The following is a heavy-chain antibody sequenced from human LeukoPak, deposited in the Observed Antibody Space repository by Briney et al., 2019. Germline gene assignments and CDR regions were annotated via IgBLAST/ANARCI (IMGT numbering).Heavy chain of an antibody. CDR1: GGTFSSYA. CDR2: IIPIFGTA. CDR3: ARAPDGDYYYYYMDV. D-gene: IGHD1-14*01. J-gene: IGHJ6*03. Sequence: SVKVSCKASGGTFSSYAISWVRQAPAQGLEWMGGIIPIFGTATYAQKFQGRVTITADESTSTAYMELSSLRSEGTAVYYCARAPDGDYYYYYMDVWGKGTTVTVSS. V-gene: IGHV1-69*13.